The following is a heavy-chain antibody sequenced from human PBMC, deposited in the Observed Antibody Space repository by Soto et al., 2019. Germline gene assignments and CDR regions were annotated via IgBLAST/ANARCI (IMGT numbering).Heavy chain of an antibody. J-gene: IGHJ4*02. D-gene: IGHD6-19*01. CDR1: GFSLSTSGLG. Sequence: QITLKESGPTLVRPTQTLTLTCTFSGFSLSTSGLGVGWIRQPPGKALEWLALIYWNDDKRYSPSLKARLTITKDTSKNQVVFTVTNMDPVDTATYYCAHRPSGWYLFDYWGQGTLVTVSS. CDR2: IYWNDDK. CDR3: AHRPSGWYLFDY. V-gene: IGHV2-5*01.